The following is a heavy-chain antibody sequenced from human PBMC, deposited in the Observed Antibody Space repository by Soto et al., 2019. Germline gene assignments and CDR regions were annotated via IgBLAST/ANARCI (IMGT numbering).Heavy chain of an antibody. CDR2: IYYSGST. CDR3: ARDPGRAVALD. J-gene: IGHJ4*02. D-gene: IGHD6-19*01. CDR1: GRSISSVNYY. V-gene: IGHV4-30-4*01. Sequence: SETLSLTCTVSGRSISSVNYYWSWIRQPPGKGLEWIGYIYYSGSTYYNPSLKSRVSISVDTSKNQFSLEIYSVTASDTAIYYCARDPGRAVALDWGEGTLVTVSS.